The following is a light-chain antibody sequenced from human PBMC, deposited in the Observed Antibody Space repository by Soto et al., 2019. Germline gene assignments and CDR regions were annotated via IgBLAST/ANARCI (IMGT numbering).Light chain of an antibody. J-gene: IGKJ1*01. CDR2: DAS. CDR3: KLYGRTPPSWT. V-gene: IGKV3-20*01. CDR1: QSVSSNY. Sequence: EIVLTQSPGTLSLSPGERATLSCRASQSVSSNYLAWYQQKPGQTPRLLISDASNRATGIQDRFSGSVSGIDFTRTIIGLEPENFAVYYCKLYGRTPPSWTFGQGTKVEIK.